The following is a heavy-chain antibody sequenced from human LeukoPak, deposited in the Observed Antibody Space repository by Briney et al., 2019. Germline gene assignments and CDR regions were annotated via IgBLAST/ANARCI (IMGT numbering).Heavy chain of an antibody. J-gene: IGHJ4*02. Sequence: GGSLRLSCAVSGFTFSTYAMSWVRQAPGKGLEWVANINQDGTEKYYVDSVKGRFTISRDYAKNSLYLQMNSLRVEDTAIYYCAKVAKYYYGPETYYFFEQWGQGTPVTASS. D-gene: IGHD3-10*01. CDR1: GFTFSTYA. V-gene: IGHV3-7*01. CDR2: INQDGTEK. CDR3: AKVAKYYYGPETYYFFEQ.